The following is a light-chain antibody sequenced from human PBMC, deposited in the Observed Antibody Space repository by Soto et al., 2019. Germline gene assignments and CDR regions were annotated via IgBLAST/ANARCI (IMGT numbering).Light chain of an antibody. J-gene: IGLJ3*02. CDR3: ETWDGNTRV. V-gene: IGLV4-60*02. CDR1: SGHSSYI. CDR2: LEGSGSY. Sequence: QPVLTQSSSASASLGSSVKLTCTLSSGHSSYIIAWHQQQPGKAPRYLMKLEGSGSYNKGSGVPDRFSGSSSGADRYLTISNHQFEDEADYYCETWDGNTRVFGGGTKLTVL.